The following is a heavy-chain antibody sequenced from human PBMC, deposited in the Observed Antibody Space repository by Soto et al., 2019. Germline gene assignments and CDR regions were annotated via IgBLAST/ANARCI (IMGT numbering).Heavy chain of an antibody. D-gene: IGHD3-3*01. J-gene: IGHJ6*02. CDR2: ISSSSSYI. Sequence: PGGSLRLSCAASGFTFSSYSMNWVRQAPGKGLEWVSSISSSSSYIYYADSVKGRFTISRDNAKNSLYLQMNSLRAEDTAVYYCARVFPSEGFWSGYYYYYGMDVWGQGTTVTV. CDR1: GFTFSSYS. V-gene: IGHV3-21*01. CDR3: ARVFPSEGFWSGYYYYYGMDV.